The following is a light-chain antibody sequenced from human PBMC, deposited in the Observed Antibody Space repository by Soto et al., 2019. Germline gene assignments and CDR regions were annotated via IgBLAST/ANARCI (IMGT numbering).Light chain of an antibody. V-gene: IGKV3-20*01. CDR1: QSVDSRY. CDR3: QKYNTAPQT. Sequence: DIVLTQSPGTLSLSPGERATLSCRASQSVDSRYLAWYQQKPGQAPRLLIHAVSIRATGIPDRFSGSGSGTDFTLTISRVEPEDVATYYCQKYNTAPQTFGPGTKVEIK. J-gene: IGKJ1*01. CDR2: AVS.